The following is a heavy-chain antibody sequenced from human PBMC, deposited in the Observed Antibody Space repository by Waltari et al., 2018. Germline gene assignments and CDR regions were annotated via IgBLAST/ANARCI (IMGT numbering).Heavy chain of an antibody. D-gene: IGHD6-13*01. Sequence: QVQLQESGPGLVKPSQTLSLTCTVSGGPISSGDYYWSWTRQPPGKGREGIGYIVNSGSTYYNPALKSRVTISVDTSKNQFSLKLSSVTAADTAVYYCARDRSPAAGFDYWGQGTLVTVSS. V-gene: IGHV4-30-4*08. CDR3: ARDRSPAAGFDY. CDR2: IVNSGST. J-gene: IGHJ4*02. CDR1: GGPISSGDYY.